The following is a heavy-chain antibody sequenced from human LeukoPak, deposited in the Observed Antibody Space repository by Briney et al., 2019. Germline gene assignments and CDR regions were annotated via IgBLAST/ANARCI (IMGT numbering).Heavy chain of an antibody. CDR3: ARSSGFWSGYYGINWFDP. CDR1: GFTFSDYY. D-gene: IGHD3-3*01. CDR2: ISSSGSTI. Sequence: GGSLRLSCAASGFTFSDYYMSWIRQAPGKGLEWVSYISSSGSTIYYADSVKGRFTISRDNAKNSLYLQMNSLRAEDTAVYYCARSSGFWSGYYGINWFDPWGQGTLVTVSS. J-gene: IGHJ5*02. V-gene: IGHV3-11*04.